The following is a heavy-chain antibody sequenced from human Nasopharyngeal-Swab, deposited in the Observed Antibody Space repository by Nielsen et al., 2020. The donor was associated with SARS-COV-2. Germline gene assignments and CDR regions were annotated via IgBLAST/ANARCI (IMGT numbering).Heavy chain of an antibody. CDR2: ISGSGGST. CDR3: ARLEGGRGYSYGDYYYYYGMDV. J-gene: IGHJ6*02. D-gene: IGHD5-18*01. V-gene: IGHV3-23*01. CDR1: GLTFNYA. Sequence: GESLKISCAASGLTFNYAWMSWVRQAPGKGLEWVSAISGSGGSTYYADSVKGRFTISRDNSKNTLYLQMNSLRAEDTAVYYCARLEGGRGYSYGDYYYYYGMDVWGQGTTVTVSS.